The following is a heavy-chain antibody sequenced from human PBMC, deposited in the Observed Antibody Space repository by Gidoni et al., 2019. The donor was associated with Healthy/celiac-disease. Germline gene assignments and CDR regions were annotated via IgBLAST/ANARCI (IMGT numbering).Heavy chain of an antibody. J-gene: IGHJ6*02. V-gene: IGHV3-30-3*01. CDR1: GFTFSSYA. CDR3: ARSSGSYLWPQVDYYYYGMDV. D-gene: IGHD1-26*01. CDR2: ISYDGSNK. Sequence: QVQLVESGGGVVQPGRSLRLSCAASGFTFSSYAVHWVRQAPGKGLEWVAVISYDGSNKYYADSVKGRFTISRDNSKNTLYLQMNSLRAEDTAVYYCARSSGSYLWPQVDYYYYGMDVWGQGTTVTVSS.